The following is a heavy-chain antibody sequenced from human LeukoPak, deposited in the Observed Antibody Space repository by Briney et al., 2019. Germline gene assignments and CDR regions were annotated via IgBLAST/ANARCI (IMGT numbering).Heavy chain of an antibody. CDR2: ISGRGSTT. D-gene: IGHD3-10*01. CDR1: GFIFSSYS. J-gene: IGHJ1*01. V-gene: IGHV3-48*04. Sequence: GGSLRLSCAASGFIFSSYSMNWVRQAPGKGLEWVSYISGRGSTTYYADSVKGRFTISRDNGKNSLYLQMNSLRAEDTAVYYCARRGSGSGSLWGALNAEYSQHWGQGTLVTVSS. CDR3: ARRGSGSGSLWGALNAEYSQH.